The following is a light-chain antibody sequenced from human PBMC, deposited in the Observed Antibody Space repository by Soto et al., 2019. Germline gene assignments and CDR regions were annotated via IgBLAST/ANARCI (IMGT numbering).Light chain of an antibody. V-gene: IGLV2-23*01. CDR3: CSYAASSTYV. CDR2: EGS. Sequence: QSALTQPASVSGSPGQSITISCTGTSSDVGNYNLVSWYQHHPGKAPKLMIYEGSKRPSGVSNRFSGSKSGNTASLTISGLQAEDEADYYCCSYAASSTYVFGTGTKLTVL. J-gene: IGLJ1*01. CDR1: SSDVGNYNL.